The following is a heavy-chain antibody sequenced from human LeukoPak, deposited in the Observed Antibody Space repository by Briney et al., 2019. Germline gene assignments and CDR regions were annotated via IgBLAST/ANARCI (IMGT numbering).Heavy chain of an antibody. CDR3: ARDSYDSSGYLDY. CDR1: GFTFSTHS. V-gene: IGHV3-21*01. CDR2: ISSGGSYI. Sequence: PGGSLRLSCAASGFTFSTHSMNWVRQAPGKGLEWVSSISSGGSYIYYADSVKGRFNIFRDHAKTSLYLQMDSLRAEDTAVYYCARDSYDSSGYLDYWGQGTLVTVSS. D-gene: IGHD3-22*01. J-gene: IGHJ4*02.